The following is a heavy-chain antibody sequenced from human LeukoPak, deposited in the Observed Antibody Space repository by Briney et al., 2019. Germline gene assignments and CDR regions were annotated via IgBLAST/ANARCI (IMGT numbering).Heavy chain of an antibody. Sequence: SETLSLTCAVYGGSFSGYYWSWIRQPPGKGLEWIGYIYHSGSTCYNPSLKSRVTISVDRSKNQFSLKLNSVTAADTAVYYCARDRYGDHTYFDYWGQGTLVTVSS. CDR3: ARDRYGDHTYFDY. CDR1: GGSFSGYY. CDR2: IYHSGST. J-gene: IGHJ4*02. D-gene: IGHD4-17*01. V-gene: IGHV4-30-2*01.